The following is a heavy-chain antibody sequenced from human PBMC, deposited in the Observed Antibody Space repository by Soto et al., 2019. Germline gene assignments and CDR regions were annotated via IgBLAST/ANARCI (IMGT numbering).Heavy chain of an antibody. CDR1: GYTFTSYY. CDR3: ARDLGDYYDSSDAFDI. CDR2: INPSGGST. Sequence: ASVKVSCKASGYTFTSYYMHWVRQAPGQGLEWMGIINPSGGSTSYAQKFQGRVTMTRDTSTSTVYMELSSLRSEDTAVYYCARDLGDYYDSSDAFDIWGQGTMVTGSS. D-gene: IGHD3-22*01. V-gene: IGHV1-46*01. J-gene: IGHJ3*02.